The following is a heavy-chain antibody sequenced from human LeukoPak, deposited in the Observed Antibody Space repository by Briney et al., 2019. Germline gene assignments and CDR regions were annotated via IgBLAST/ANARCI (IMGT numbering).Heavy chain of an antibody. CDR1: GFTFSNYW. CDR3: ARETATVMDAFDI. Sequence: GGSLRLSCAASGFTFSNYWMHWVRHAPGKGLVWVSRINSDGRSTNYADSVKGRFTISRDNAKNSLYLQMNSLRAEDTAVYYCARETATVMDAFDIWGQGTMVTVSS. V-gene: IGHV3-74*01. D-gene: IGHD4-17*01. CDR2: INSDGRST. J-gene: IGHJ3*02.